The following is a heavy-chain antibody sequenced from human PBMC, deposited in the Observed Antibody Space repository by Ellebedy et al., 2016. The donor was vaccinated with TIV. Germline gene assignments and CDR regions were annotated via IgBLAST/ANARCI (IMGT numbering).Heavy chain of an antibody. J-gene: IGHJ4*02. CDR1: GVSISSSSYY. D-gene: IGHD1-26*01. V-gene: IGHV4-39*01. CDR2: IYYTANT. CDR3: ARQRGSGSYFAFFDH. Sequence: MPSETLSLTCTVSGVSISSSSYYWGWVRQPPGKGLEWIGSIYYTANTYYNQSLSSRLTISVDTSKNQFSLRLSSVTAADAAVYHCARQRGSGSYFAFFDHWGQGLLVTVSS.